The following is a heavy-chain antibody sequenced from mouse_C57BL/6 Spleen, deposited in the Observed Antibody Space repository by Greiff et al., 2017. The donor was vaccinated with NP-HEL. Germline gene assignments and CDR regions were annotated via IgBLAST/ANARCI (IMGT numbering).Heavy chain of an antibody. CDR2: INYDGSST. Sequence: EVNVVESEGGLVQPGSSMKLSCTASGFTFSDYYMAWVRQVPEKGLEWVANINYDGSSTYYLDSLKSRFIISRDNAKNILYLQMSSLKSEDTATYYCARDSPYYYGSSFYYFDYWGQGTTLTVSS. CDR3: ARDSPYYYGSSFYYFDY. CDR1: GFTFSDYY. J-gene: IGHJ2*01. V-gene: IGHV5-16*01. D-gene: IGHD1-1*01.